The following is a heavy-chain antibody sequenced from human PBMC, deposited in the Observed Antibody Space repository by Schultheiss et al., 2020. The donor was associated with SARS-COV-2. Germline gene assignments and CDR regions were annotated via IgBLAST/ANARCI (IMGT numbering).Heavy chain of an antibody. D-gene: IGHD2-21*01. CDR2: IWYDGSNK. J-gene: IGHJ4*02. V-gene: IGHV3-33*08. CDR3: ARAYLNSLVDY. Sequence: GGSLRLSCAASGFTFRYYGMHWVRQAPGKGLDWVAVIWYDGSNKYYADSVKGRFTISRDNSKNTLYLQMNSLRAEDTAVYYCARAYLNSLVDYWGQGTLVTVSS. CDR1: GFTFRYYG.